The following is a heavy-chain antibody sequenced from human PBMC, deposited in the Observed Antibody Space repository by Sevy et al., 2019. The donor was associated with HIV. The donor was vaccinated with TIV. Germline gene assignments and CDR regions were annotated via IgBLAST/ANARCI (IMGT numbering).Heavy chain of an antibody. Sequence: GGSLRLSCAASGFTLSDYAMHWVRQAPGKGLEYVSGISSHGGYIFYANSVKGRFTISRATSKNTMYLQMGSLRGEDMAVYYCAREVRAVAGTGGFDYWGLGTLVTVSS. CDR2: ISSHGGYI. V-gene: IGHV3-64*01. J-gene: IGHJ4*02. CDR3: AREVRAVAGTGGFDY. CDR1: GFTLSDYA. D-gene: IGHD6-19*01.